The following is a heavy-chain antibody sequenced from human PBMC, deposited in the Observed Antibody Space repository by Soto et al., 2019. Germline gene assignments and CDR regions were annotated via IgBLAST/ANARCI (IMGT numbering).Heavy chain of an antibody. J-gene: IGHJ3*02. CDR1: GFTVSSNY. CDR3: AGVRDYESSGSDNGFDI. D-gene: IGHD3-22*01. Sequence: PGGSLRLSCAASGFTVSSNYMNWVRQAPGKGLEWVSVIYSGGSTYYADSVKGRFTISRDNSKNTLYLQMNTLRAEDTAVYFCAGVRDYESSGSDNGFDIWGQGTMVTVSS. CDR2: IYSGGST. V-gene: IGHV3-53*01.